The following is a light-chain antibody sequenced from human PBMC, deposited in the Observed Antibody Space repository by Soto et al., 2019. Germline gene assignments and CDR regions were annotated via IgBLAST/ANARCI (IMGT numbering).Light chain of an antibody. V-gene: IGLV2-8*01. CDR3: SSYAGSNNLV. Sequence: QSALTQPPSASGSPGQSVTISCTGTSSDVGSYNYVSWYQQHPGKAPKLMIYEVSKRPSGVPDRFSGSKSGNTASLTVSGLQAEDEADYYCSSYAGSNNLVFGGGNKLTVL. CDR1: SSDVGSYNY. CDR2: EVS. J-gene: IGLJ2*01.